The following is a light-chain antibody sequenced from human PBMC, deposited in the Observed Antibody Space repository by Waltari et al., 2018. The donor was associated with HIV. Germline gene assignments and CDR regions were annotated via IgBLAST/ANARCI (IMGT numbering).Light chain of an antibody. CDR1: SSNTRAGYV. V-gene: IGLV1-40*01. CDR2: ANI. CDR3: QSFDSSLTTSGVI. Sequence: QSVLTQPPSVSGAPGQRVTISCTGSSSNTRAGYVVHWYQQLPGTAPKLLIYANINRPSGVPDRFSGSKSGSSASLAITGLQAEDEAHYYCQSFDSSLTTSGVIFGGGTKLTVL. J-gene: IGLJ2*01.